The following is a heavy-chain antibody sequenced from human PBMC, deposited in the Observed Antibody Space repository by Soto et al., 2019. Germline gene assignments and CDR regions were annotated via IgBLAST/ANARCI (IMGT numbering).Heavy chain of an antibody. Sequence: PSETLSLTCTVSGVSISRSSYYWAWIHQPPGKGLEWLGSIYYTGSTYYNPSLKSRVTISVDTSKNQFSLELSSVTAADTAVYYCAREFSRSPFDFWGQGALVTVSS. V-gene: IGHV4-39*01. J-gene: IGHJ4*02. CDR3: AREFSRSPFDF. CDR1: GVSISRSSYY. CDR2: IYYTGST. D-gene: IGHD3-3*02.